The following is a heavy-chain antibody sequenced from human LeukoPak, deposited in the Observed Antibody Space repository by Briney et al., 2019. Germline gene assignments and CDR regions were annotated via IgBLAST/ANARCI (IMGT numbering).Heavy chain of an antibody. CDR3: ARDLVRAHYFDY. Sequence: ASETLSLTCTVSGGSISSGGYYWSWIRQHPGKGLEWIGYIYYSGSTYYNPSLKSRVTISVDTSKNQFSLKLSSVTAADTVVYYCARDLVRAHYFDYWGQGTLVTVSS. D-gene: IGHD3-10*01. CDR1: GGSISSGGYY. V-gene: IGHV4-31*03. J-gene: IGHJ4*02. CDR2: IYYSGST.